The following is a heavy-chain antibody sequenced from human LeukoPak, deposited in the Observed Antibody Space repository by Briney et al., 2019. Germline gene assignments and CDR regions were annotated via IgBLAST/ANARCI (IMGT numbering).Heavy chain of an antibody. J-gene: IGHJ4*02. CDR3: ASRPFLYGFRTYFDN. Sequence: SETLFLTCAAYGGSFSAFHWNWIRQSPAKGLEWLGEMKQSGTPRYNPSLQSRVTISVDKSKNQFSLNVRSVTAADTAVYYCASRPFLYGFRTYFDNWAQGTLVTVSS. CDR2: MKQSGTP. D-gene: IGHD3-10*01. V-gene: IGHV4-34*01. CDR1: GGSFSAFH.